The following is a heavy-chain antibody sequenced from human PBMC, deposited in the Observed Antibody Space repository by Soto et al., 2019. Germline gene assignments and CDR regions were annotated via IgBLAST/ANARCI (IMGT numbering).Heavy chain of an antibody. V-gene: IGHV3-23*01. J-gene: IGHJ6*02. Sequence: GGSLRLSCAASGITSNTYAMSWVRQAPGKGLEWVSVISGGGGSTYYADSVKGRFTISRDNSKNTLYLQMNSLRAEDTAVYYCAKLSGPNYYYGMDVWGQGTTVTVSS. CDR1: GITSNTYA. D-gene: IGHD3-16*02. CDR3: AKLSGPNYYYGMDV. CDR2: ISGGGGST.